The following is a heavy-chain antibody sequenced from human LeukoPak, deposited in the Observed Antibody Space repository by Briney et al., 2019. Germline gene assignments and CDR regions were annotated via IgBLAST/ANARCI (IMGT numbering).Heavy chain of an antibody. J-gene: IGHJ6*02. CDR2: ISAYNGNT. V-gene: IGHV1-18*01. D-gene: IGHD3-3*01. CDR3: ARESVGYYDFWSGYPAYGMDV. CDR1: GYTFTSYG. Sequence: ASVKVSCKASGYTFTSYGISWVRQAPGQGLEWMGWISAYNGNTNYAQKLQGRVTMTTDTSTSTAYMELRSLRSDDTAVYYCARESVGYYDFWSGYPAYGMDVWGQGTTVTVSS.